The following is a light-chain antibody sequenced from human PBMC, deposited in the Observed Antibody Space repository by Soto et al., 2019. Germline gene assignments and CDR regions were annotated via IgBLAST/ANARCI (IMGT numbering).Light chain of an antibody. CDR1: QNIGSW. CDR3: QQYNDFQYS. Sequence: DIQMTQSPSTLSASVGDGVTITCRASQNIGSWLAWYQQKPGEAPKLLISKATNLQSGVPSRFSGSVSGTDFSVAISSLQHVESATYFCQQYNDFQYSFGPVTKLDI. V-gene: IGKV1-5*03. J-gene: IGKJ2*01. CDR2: KAT.